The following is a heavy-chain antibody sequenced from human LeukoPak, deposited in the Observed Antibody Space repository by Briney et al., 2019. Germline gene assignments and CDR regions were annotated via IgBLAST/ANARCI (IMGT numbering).Heavy chain of an antibody. V-gene: IGHV1-18*01. CDR2: ISAYNGNT. Sequence: VASVKVSCKASGYTFTSYGISWVRQAPGQGLEWMGWISAYNGNTNYAQKLQGRVTMTTDTSTSTAYMELRSLRSDDTAVYYCAKDRNSGTAVWFFDLWGRGTLVTVSS. CDR1: GYTFTSYG. D-gene: IGHD3-10*01. CDR3: AKDRNSGTAVWFFDL. J-gene: IGHJ2*01.